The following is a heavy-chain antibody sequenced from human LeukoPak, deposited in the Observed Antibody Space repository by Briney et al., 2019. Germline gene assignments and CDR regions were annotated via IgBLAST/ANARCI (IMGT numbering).Heavy chain of an antibody. J-gene: IGHJ4*02. V-gene: IGHV4-61*02. CDR2: IYTSGST. Sequence: SETLSLTCTVSGGSISSGSYYWSWIRQPAGKGLEWIGRIYTSGSTNYNPSLKSRVTISVDTSKNQFSLKLGSVTAADTAVYYCARDPYVVVTATTDDYWGQGTLVTVSS. CDR3: ARDPYVVVTATTDDY. CDR1: GGSISSGSYY. D-gene: IGHD2-21*02.